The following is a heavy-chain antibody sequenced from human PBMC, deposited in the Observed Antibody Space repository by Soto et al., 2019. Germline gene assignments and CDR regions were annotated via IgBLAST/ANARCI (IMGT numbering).Heavy chain of an antibody. J-gene: IGHJ6*03. V-gene: IGHV4-59*08. Sequence: SETLSLTCTVSGGSISSYYWSWIRQPPGKGLEWIGYIYYSGSTNYNPSLKSRVTISVDTSKNQFSLKLSSVTAADTAVYYCARRSGLWFGEWDETQNYYYYYMDVWGKGTTVTVSS. D-gene: IGHD3-10*01. CDR3: ARRSGLWFGEWDETQNYYYYYMDV. CDR2: IYYSGST. CDR1: GGSISSYY.